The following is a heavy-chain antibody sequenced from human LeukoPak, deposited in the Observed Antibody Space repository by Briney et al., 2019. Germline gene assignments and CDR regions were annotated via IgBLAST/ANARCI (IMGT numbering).Heavy chain of an antibody. D-gene: IGHD2-8*02. V-gene: IGHV3-23*01. CDR3: AKVMDSLGYCTGGVCYRAIDF. J-gene: IGHJ4*02. Sequence: PGGPLRLSCAASGFTFSSYAMSWVRQAPGKGLEWVSAISGSGGNTYYADSVKGRFTIARDNSKNTLYLQMNSLRAEDTAVYYCAKVMDSLGYCTGGVCYRAIDFWGQGTLVTVSS. CDR1: GFTFSSYA. CDR2: ISGSGGNT.